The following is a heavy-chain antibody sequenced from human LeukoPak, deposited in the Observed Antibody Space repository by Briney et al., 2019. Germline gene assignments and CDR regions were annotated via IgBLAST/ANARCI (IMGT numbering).Heavy chain of an antibody. Sequence: SETLCLTCTVSGDSISSYYWSWIRQPAGKGLEWIGRISTSGSTNYNPSLKSRVTMSVDTSKSQFSLKLSSVTAADTAVYYCARDGGYSSHDYWGQGTLVTVSS. CDR1: GDSISSYY. J-gene: IGHJ4*02. CDR2: ISTSGST. V-gene: IGHV4-4*07. D-gene: IGHD6-19*01. CDR3: ARDGGYSSHDY.